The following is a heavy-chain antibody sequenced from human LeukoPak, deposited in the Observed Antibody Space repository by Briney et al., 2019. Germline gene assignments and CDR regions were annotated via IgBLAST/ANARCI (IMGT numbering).Heavy chain of an antibody. D-gene: IGHD1-26*01. J-gene: IGHJ4*02. CDR1: GFTVSSNY. CDR3: AKAEDQLVGAIDY. CDR2: IYSGGST. V-gene: IGHV3-66*01. Sequence: GGSLRLSCAASGFTVSSNYMSWVRQAPGKGLEWVSVIYSGGSTYYADSVKGRFTISRDNSKNTLYLQMNSLRAEDTAVYYCAKAEDQLVGAIDYWGQGTLVTVSS.